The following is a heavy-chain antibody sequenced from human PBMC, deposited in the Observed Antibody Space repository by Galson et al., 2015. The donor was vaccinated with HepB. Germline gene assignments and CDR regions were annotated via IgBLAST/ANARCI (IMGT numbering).Heavy chain of an antibody. D-gene: IGHD3-22*01. J-gene: IGHJ4*02. CDR2: ISWNSGSI. V-gene: IGHV3-9*01. CDR1: GFIFDDYA. Sequence: SLRLSCAASGFIFDDYAMHWVRQVPGKGLEWVSGISWNSGSIGYADSVKGRFIISRDNAKNFLYLQMNSLSAEDTALYYCARGHDFRGYHDISGYYTSNYFDSWGQGTQVTVSS. CDR3: ARGHDFRGYHDISGYYTSNYFDS.